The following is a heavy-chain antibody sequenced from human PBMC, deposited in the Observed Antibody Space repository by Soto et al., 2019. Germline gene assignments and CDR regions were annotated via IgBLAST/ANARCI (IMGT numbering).Heavy chain of an antibody. CDR1: TFTFSSYW. CDR3: ASVPTGKFGVWNY. V-gene: IGHV3-74*01. D-gene: IGHD2-21*01. CDR2: INTGGTTT. J-gene: IGHJ4*02. Sequence: EVQLVESGGGLVQHGGSLRLSCAASTFTFSSYWMHWVRQAPGQGLVWVSRINTGGTTTTYADSVKGRFTTSRDNAANTLYLQMNSLRAEDTAVYYCASVPTGKFGVWNYWGQGTLVTVSS.